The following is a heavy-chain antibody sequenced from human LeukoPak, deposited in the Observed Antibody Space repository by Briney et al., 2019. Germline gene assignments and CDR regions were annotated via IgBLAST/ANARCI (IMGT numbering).Heavy chain of an antibody. CDR3: ARNDNSGSDY. J-gene: IGHJ4*02. CDR2: IYYSGST. CDR1: GGSISSSSYY. V-gene: IGHV4-39*01. Sequence: SETLSLTCTVSGGSISSSSYYWGWIRQPPGKGLEWIGSIYYSGSTYYSPSLKSRVTISVDTSKNQFSLKLSSVTAADTAVYYCARNDNSGSDYWGQGTLVTVSS. D-gene: IGHD1-1*01.